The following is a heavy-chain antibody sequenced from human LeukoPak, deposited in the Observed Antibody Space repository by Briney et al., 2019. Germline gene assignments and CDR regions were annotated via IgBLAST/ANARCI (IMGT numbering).Heavy chain of an antibody. Sequence: SETLSLTCTVSGGSISSYYWSWIRQPPGKGLEWIGYIYYSGSTNYNPSLKSRVTISVDTSKNQFSLKLSSVTAADTAVYYCARGLGLDYGSLDYWGQGTLVTVSS. J-gene: IGHJ4*02. V-gene: IGHV4-59*01. D-gene: IGHD4-17*01. CDR1: GGSISSYY. CDR3: ARGLGLDYGSLDY. CDR2: IYYSGST.